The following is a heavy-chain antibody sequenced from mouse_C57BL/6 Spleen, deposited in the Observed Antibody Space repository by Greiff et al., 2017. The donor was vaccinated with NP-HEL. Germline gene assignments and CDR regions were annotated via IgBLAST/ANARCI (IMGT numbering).Heavy chain of an antibody. J-gene: IGHJ1*03. CDR1: GFTFTTYA. V-gene: IGHV10-3*01. CDR3: VRGGGYHWYFDV. D-gene: IGHD2-2*01. CDR2: IRRKSSNYAT. Sequence: EVQRVESGGGLVQPKGSLKLSCAASGFTFTTYAMHWVRQAPGKGLEWVARIRRKSSNYATYYAVSVKARFTITRDESQSMLYLQMNNLKTEDTAMYYCVRGGGYHWYFDVWGTGTTVTVSS.